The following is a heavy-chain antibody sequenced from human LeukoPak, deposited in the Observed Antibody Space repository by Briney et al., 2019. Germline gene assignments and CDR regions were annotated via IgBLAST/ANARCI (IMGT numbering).Heavy chain of an antibody. D-gene: IGHD3/OR15-3a*01. J-gene: IGHJ4*02. CDR1: GITLSNYG. CDR3: AKRGVVIRVFLVGFHKEAFYFES. V-gene: IGHV3-23*01. Sequence: GGSLRLSCAVSGITLSNYGMSWVRQAPGKGLEWVAGISGSGGSTIYADSVKGRFTIARDDPKNTLYLQMNSLRAEDTAFYFCAKRGVVIRVFLVGFHKEAFYFESWGQGALVTVSS. CDR2: ISGSGGST.